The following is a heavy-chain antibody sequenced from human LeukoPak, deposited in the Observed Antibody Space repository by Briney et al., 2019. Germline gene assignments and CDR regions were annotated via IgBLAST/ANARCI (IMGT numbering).Heavy chain of an antibody. Sequence: PGGSLRLSCAASGFTFSNFAVSWVRQAPGKGLEWVSATSGGGNNRYYADYVKGRFTISRDNSKNTLYLQMNSLRAEDTAVYYCAAGVRDSSGYFDYWGQGTLVTVSP. CDR2: TSGGGNNR. D-gene: IGHD3-22*01. CDR3: AAGVRDSSGYFDY. J-gene: IGHJ4*02. V-gene: IGHV3-23*01. CDR1: GFTFSNFA.